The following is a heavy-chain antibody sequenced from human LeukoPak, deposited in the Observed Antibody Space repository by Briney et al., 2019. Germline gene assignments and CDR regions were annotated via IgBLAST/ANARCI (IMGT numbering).Heavy chain of an antibody. CDR3: ASATGEQWLELFDY. CDR1: GFTFSSYA. CDR2: ISSNGGST. V-gene: IGHV3-64*01. D-gene: IGHD6-19*01. Sequence: GGSLRLSCAASGFTFSSYAMHWVRQAPGKGLEYVSAISSNGGSTYYANSVKGRFTISRDNAKNSLYLQMNSLRAEDTALYYCASATGEQWLELFDYWGQGTLVTVSS. J-gene: IGHJ4*02.